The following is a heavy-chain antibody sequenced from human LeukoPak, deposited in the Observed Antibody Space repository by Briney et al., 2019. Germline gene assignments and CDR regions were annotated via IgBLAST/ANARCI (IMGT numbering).Heavy chain of an antibody. D-gene: IGHD3-16*01. Sequence: SETLSLTCSVSGGSISSSSYFWGWIRQPPGKGLEWIASVHHSGSTYYNPSLKSRLTISVDTSKNQFSLKLSSVTAADTAVYYCARLPWGPDDYWGQGTLVTVSS. V-gene: IGHV4-39*01. J-gene: IGHJ4*02. CDR3: ARLPWGPDDY. CDR2: VHHSGST. CDR1: GGSISSSSYF.